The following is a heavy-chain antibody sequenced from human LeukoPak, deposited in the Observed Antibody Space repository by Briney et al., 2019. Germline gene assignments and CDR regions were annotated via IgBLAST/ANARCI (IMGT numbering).Heavy chain of an antibody. J-gene: IGHJ4*02. D-gene: IGHD1-1*01. CDR1: GFTFSSYA. V-gene: IGHV3-23*01. Sequence: TGGSLRLSCAASGFTFSSYAMSWVRQAPGKGLEWVSAIGGSGGSTYYADSVKGRFTISRDNSKNTLYLQMNSLRAEDTAVYYCAKVEGASKASVYWGQGALVTVSS. CDR2: IGGSGGST. CDR3: AKVEGASKASVY.